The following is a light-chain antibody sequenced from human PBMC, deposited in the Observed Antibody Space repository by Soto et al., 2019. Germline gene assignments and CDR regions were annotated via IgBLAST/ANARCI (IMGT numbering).Light chain of an antibody. CDR1: SSNIGSNT. V-gene: IGLV1-44*01. CDR2: TNN. CDR3: AAWDDSLNGYV. Sequence: QSVLTQPPSASGTPGRRVTISCSGSSSNIGSNTVNWYQQLPGTAPKVLIHTNNQRPSGVPDRCSGSKSGTSASLAISGLQSGDEADYYCAAWDDSLNGYVFGPGTKLTVL. J-gene: IGLJ1*01.